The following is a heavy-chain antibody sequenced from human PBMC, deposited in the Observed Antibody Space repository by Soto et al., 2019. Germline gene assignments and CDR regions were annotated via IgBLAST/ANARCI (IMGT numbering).Heavy chain of an antibody. D-gene: IGHD5-12*01. J-gene: IGHJ4*02. CDR2: FYHPGRM. V-gene: IGHV4-39*01. CDR1: RDSITSRTHY. CDR3: ARRIVATETFDY. Sequence: PSETLSLTCTVSRDSITSRTHYWGWFRQPPEKGLEWIGSFYHPGRMYYTPSLRSRLTISGDTSKNQFSLKVTSVTAADTAVYYCARRIVATETFDYWGQGTLVTVSS.